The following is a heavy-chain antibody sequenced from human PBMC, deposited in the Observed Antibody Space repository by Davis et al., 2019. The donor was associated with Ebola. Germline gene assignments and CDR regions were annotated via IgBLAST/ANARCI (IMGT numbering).Heavy chain of an antibody. D-gene: IGHD1-1*01. CDR2: ISSSSSYI. Sequence: GESLKISCSASGFTFSSYSMNWVRQAPGKGLEWVSYISSSSSYIYYADSVKGRFTVSRDNAKNSLYLQMNSLRAEDTAVYYCARVGEYTRAFDIWGLGTMVTVSS. CDR3: ARVGEYTRAFDI. V-gene: IGHV3-21*01. CDR1: GFTFSSYS. J-gene: IGHJ3*02.